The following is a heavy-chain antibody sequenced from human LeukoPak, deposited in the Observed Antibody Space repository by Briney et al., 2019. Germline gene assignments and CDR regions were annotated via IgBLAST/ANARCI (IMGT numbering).Heavy chain of an antibody. J-gene: IGHJ4*02. Sequence: GESLKISCKGSGYSFTRYYIGWVRQMPGKGLEWMGIIYPGDSDTRYSPSFQGQVTISADKSISTAYLQWSSLKASDTAMYYCARYRYCSGGNCYGPDYWGQGTLVTVSS. CDR1: GYSFTRYY. CDR2: IYPGDSDT. D-gene: IGHD2-15*01. CDR3: ARYRYCSGGNCYGPDY. V-gene: IGHV5-51*01.